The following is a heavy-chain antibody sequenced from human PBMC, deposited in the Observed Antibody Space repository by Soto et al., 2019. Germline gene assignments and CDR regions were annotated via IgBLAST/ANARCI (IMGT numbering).Heavy chain of an antibody. J-gene: IGHJ6*02. CDR1: GGTFSSYA. CDR3: ARYYYDSSGYYRDYYYYYGMDV. D-gene: IGHD3-22*01. Sequence: SVKVSCKVSGGTFSSYAISWVRQAPGQGLEWMGGIIPIFGTANYAQKFQGRVTITADESTSTAYMELSSLRSEDTAVYYCARYYYDSSGYYRDYYYYYGMDVWGQGTTVTVSS. CDR2: IIPIFGTA. V-gene: IGHV1-69*13.